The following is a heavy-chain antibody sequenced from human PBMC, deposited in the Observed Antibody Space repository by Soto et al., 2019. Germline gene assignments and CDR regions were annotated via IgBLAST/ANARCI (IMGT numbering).Heavy chain of an antibody. V-gene: IGHV1-69*06. CDR1: GGTFSSYA. CDR3: ARDDSSGSIPPWGYYYGMDV. Sequence: QVQLVQSGAEVTKPGSSVKVSCKASGGTFSSYAIRWVRQAPGQGLEWMGGIIPLFGTANYAQTFQGRVTITADKSTSTAYMELSSLRAEDTAVYYCARDDSSGSIPPWGYYYGMDVWGQGTTVTVSS. D-gene: IGHD3-22*01. J-gene: IGHJ6*02. CDR2: IIPLFGTA.